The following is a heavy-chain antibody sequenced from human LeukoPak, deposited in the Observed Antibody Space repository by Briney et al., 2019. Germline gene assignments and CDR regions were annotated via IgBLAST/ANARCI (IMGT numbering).Heavy chain of an antibody. CDR1: GFTFRTFA. Sequence: GGSLRLSCAATGFTFRTFAMDWVRQAPGKGLEWVAAIWFDGTEGPDKNYADSVRGRFLISRDDSKNTLFLQMNNLRAEDTAVYYCAKEAGSGWRYFDNWGQGTLVTVSS. CDR3: AKEAGSGWRYFDN. D-gene: IGHD6-19*01. CDR2: IWFDGTEGPDK. J-gene: IGHJ4*02. V-gene: IGHV3-33*06.